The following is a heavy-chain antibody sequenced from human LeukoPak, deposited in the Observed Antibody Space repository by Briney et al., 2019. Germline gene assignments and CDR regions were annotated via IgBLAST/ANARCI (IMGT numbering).Heavy chain of an antibody. CDR3: ARGRITMVRGRYYYYYMDV. Sequence: SETLSLTCTVSGDSISSSNFYWGWIRQPPGKGLEWIGSIYYGGSTFYSPSLKSRVTMSVDTSKNQFSLKLSSVTAADTAVYYCARGRITMVRGRYYYYYMDVWGKGTTVTVSS. V-gene: IGHV4-39*01. J-gene: IGHJ6*03. D-gene: IGHD3-10*01. CDR2: IYYGGST. CDR1: GDSISSSNFY.